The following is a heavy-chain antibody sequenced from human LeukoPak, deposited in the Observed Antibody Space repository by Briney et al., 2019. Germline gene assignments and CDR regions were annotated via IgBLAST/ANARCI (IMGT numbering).Heavy chain of an antibody. CDR2: INSDGSEG. D-gene: IGHD2-15*01. CDR3: AKDCPGYCSGGSCFGDAFDI. CDR1: GFTFSGFW. Sequence: GGSLRLSCAVSGFTFSGFWMSWSRQAPGKGLEWVASINSDGSEGYYADVVKGRFTISRDNAKNSLYLQINSLRAEDTAVYYCAKDCPGYCSGGSCFGDAFDIWGQGTMVTVSS. V-gene: IGHV3-7*03. J-gene: IGHJ3*02.